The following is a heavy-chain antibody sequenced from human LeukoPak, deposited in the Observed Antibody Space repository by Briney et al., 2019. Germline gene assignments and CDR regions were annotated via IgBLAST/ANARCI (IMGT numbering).Heavy chain of an antibody. D-gene: IGHD2-2*01. CDR3: ARLQAPYCSSTSCYHYYYYYYMDV. CDR1: GGSFSGYY. CDR2: INHSGST. Sequence: SETLSLTCAVYGGSFSGYYWSWLRQPPGKGLEWIGEINHSGSTNYNPSLKSRVTISVDTSKNQFSLKLSSVTAADTAVYYGARLQAPYCSSTSCYHYYYYYYMDVWGKGTTVTISS. V-gene: IGHV4-34*01. J-gene: IGHJ6*03.